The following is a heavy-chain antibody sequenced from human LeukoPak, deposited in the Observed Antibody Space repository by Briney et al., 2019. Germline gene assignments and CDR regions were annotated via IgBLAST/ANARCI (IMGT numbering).Heavy chain of an antibody. Sequence: GASVTVSCKASVYTFTNYYMHWVRQAPGQGLEWMGIINPSGGSTSCAQKFRGRVTMTRHTSTSTVYMELSSLRSEDTAVYYCARDLPSGAAAGTPYYFDYWGQGTLVTVSS. J-gene: IGHJ4*02. V-gene: IGHV1-46*01. CDR3: ARDLPSGAAAGTPYYFDY. CDR2: INPSGGST. CDR1: VYTFTNYY. D-gene: IGHD6-13*01.